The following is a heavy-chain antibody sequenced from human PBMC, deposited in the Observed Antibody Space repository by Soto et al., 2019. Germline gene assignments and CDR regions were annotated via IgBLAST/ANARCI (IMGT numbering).Heavy chain of an antibody. CDR1: GGSISSYY. V-gene: IGHV4-59*01. D-gene: IGHD6-19*01. CDR2: IYYSGST. CDR3: ARVFTVEATRGFDY. Sequence: SETLSLTCSVSGGSISSYYWSWSRQPPGKGLEWIGYIYYSGSTNYNPSLKSRVTISVDTSKNQFSLKLSSVTAADTAVYYCARVFTVEATRGFDYWGQGTLVTVSS. J-gene: IGHJ4*02.